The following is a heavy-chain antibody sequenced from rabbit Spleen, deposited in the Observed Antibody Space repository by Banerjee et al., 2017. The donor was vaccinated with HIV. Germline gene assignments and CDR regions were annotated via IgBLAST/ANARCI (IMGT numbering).Heavy chain of an antibody. V-gene: IGHV1S40*01. CDR1: GVSFSSSSY. Sequence: QSLEESGGDLVKPGASLTLTCTASGVSFSSSSYMCWVRQAPGKGLEWIACIDSGSSDSTYYASWATGRFTISKTSSTTVTLQMTSLTAADTATYFCARGVWFASGSGDYVSAFSLWGPGTLVTVS. D-gene: IGHD1-1*01. CDR2: IDSGSSDST. J-gene: IGHJ4*01. CDR3: ARGVWFASGSGDYVSAFSL.